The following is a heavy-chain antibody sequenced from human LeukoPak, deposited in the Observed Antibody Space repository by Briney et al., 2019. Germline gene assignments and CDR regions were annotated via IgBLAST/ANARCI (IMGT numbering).Heavy chain of an antibody. J-gene: IGHJ4*02. CDR2: INPNSGGT. CDR1: GYTFTGYY. V-gene: IGHV1-2*02. Sequence: ASVKVSCKASGYTFTGYYMHWVRQAPGQGLEWMGWINPNSGGTNYAQKFQGRVTMTRDTSISTAYMELSRLRSDDTAVYYCARGFSRELLGMQTLGYWGQGTLVTVSS. D-gene: IGHD1-26*01. CDR3: ARGFSRELLGMQTLGY.